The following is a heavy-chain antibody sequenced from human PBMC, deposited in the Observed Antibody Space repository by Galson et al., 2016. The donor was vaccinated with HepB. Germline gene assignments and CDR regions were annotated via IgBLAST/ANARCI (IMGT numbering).Heavy chain of an antibody. Sequence: TLSLTCTVSGGSISSSGYYWSWIRQHPGKGLEWIGYIYYSRTYYNPSLKSRVTVSVDTSKNQFSLKLTSVTAADTAVYYCARETSYGDLYFDYWGQGTLVTVSS. CDR1: GGSISSSGYY. CDR2: IYYSRT. D-gene: IGHD5-18*01. V-gene: IGHV4-31*03. CDR3: ARETSYGDLYFDY. J-gene: IGHJ4*02.